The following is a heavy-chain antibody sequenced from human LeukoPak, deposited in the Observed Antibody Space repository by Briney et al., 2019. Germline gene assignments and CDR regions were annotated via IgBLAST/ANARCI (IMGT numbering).Heavy chain of an antibody. CDR1: GFTFSTYA. D-gene: IGHD3-22*01. CDR2: ISGSGYRT. CDR3: AKYYYDSSGYYDAAPLDS. V-gene: IGHV3-23*01. Sequence: GGSLRLSCAASGFTFSTYAMSWVRQAPGKGLEWVSVISGSGYRTHYADSVEGRFTISRDNSKNTLYLLMTSLRAEDTAVYSCAKYYYDSSGYYDAAPLDSWGQGTLVTVFS. J-gene: IGHJ4*02.